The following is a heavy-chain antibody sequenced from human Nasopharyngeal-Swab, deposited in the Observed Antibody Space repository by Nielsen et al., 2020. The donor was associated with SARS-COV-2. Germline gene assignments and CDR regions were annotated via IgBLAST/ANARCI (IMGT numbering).Heavy chain of an antibody. CDR1: GFTFSSYS. CDR3: ARDQGYSGYDFAMDY. CDR2: ISSSSSYI. Sequence: GESLKLSCSASGFTFSSYSMNLLRHAPGKGLEWVSSISSSSSYIYYADSVKGRFTISRDNAKNSLYLQMNSLRAEDTAVYYCARDQGYSGYDFAMDYWGQGTLVTVSS. J-gene: IGHJ4*02. D-gene: IGHD5-12*01. V-gene: IGHV3-21*01.